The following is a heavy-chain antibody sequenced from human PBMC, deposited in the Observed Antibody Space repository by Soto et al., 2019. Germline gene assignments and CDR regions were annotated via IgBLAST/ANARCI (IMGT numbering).Heavy chain of an antibody. CDR3: AREKRGGYCSGGSCPKIFDY. CDR2: ISAYNGNT. J-gene: IGHJ4*02. V-gene: IGHV1-18*01. D-gene: IGHD2-15*01. Sequence: ASVKVSCKASGYTFTSYGISWVRQAPGQGLEWMGWISAYNGNTNYAQKLQGRVNMTTDTSTSTAYMELRSLRSDDTAVYYCAREKRGGYCSGGSCPKIFDYWGQGTLVTVSS. CDR1: GYTFTSYG.